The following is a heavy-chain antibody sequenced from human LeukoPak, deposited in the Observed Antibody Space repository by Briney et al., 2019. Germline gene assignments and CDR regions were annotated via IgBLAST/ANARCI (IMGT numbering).Heavy chain of an antibody. Sequence: SSETLSLTCAVYGGSFSGYYWSWIRQPPGKGLEWIGEINHSGSTNYNPSLKSRVTISVDTSKNQFSLKLSSVTAADTAVYYCARGKRGYSSSWYDYWGQGTLVTVSS. V-gene: IGHV4-34*01. D-gene: IGHD6-13*01. J-gene: IGHJ4*02. CDR3: ARGKRGYSSSWYDY. CDR1: GGSFSGYY. CDR2: INHSGST.